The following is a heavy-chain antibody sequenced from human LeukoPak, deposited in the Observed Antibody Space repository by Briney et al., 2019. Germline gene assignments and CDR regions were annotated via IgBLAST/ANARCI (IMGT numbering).Heavy chain of an antibody. CDR2: VFHSGGT. D-gene: IGHD6-13*01. CDR3: ARDEGVAAAGTSYFDY. J-gene: IGHJ4*02. Sequence: SETLSLTCTVSSGSVTGYFWSWIRQPPGKGLEWIGYVFHSGGTLYNPSLQSRVTISVDTSKNQFSLKLSSVTAADTAVYYCARDEGVAAAGTSYFDYWGQGTLVTVSS. CDR1: SGSVTGYF. V-gene: IGHV4-59*02.